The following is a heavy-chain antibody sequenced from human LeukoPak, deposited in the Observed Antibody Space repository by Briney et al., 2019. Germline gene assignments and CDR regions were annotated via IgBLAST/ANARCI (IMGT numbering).Heavy chain of an antibody. CDR3: ARADRLDGTPYLIGP. CDR2: INPYSGRT. Sequence: RASVKVSCKTSGYPFIDYYLHWVRQAPGQGLEWMGWINPYSGRTSTAQKFQGRITKTRDTSITTVYMEVSWLTSDDTAIYYCARADRLDGTPYLIGPWGQGTLVTVSS. D-gene: IGHD1-14*01. V-gene: IGHV1-2*02. CDR1: GYPFIDYY. J-gene: IGHJ5*02.